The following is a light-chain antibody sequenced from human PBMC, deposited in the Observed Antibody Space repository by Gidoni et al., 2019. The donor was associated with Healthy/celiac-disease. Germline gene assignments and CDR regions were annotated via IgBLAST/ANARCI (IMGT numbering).Light chain of an antibody. V-gene: IGKV3-20*01. CDR3: QQYGSSLLT. Sequence: EIVLTQSPGTLSLSPGERATLSCRASQSVSSSYLAWYQQQPGQAPRLLIYGASSRATGLPDRLSGSGSGTDFTLTISRLEPEDFAVYYCQQYGSSLLTFGGGTKVEIK. CDR1: QSVSSSY. J-gene: IGKJ4*01. CDR2: GAS.